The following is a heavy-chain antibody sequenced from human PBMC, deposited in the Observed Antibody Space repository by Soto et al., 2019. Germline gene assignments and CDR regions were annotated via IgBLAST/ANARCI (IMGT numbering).Heavy chain of an antibody. CDR2: ISYDGSNK. J-gene: IGHJ6*02. CDR3: AKNPSPRRSYYYYYGMDV. V-gene: IGHV3-30*18. CDR1: GFTFSSYG. Sequence: HPGGSLRLSCAASGFTFSSYGMHWVRQAPGKGLEWVAVISYDGSNKYYADSVKGRFTISRDNSKNTLYLQMNSLRAEDTAVYYCAKNPSPRRSYYYYYGMDVWGQGTTVTVSS.